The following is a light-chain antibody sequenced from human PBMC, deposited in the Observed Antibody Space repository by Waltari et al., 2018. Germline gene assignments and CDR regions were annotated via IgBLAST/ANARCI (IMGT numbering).Light chain of an antibody. J-gene: IGKJ4*01. CDR1: QGISSY. V-gene: IGKV1-9*01. CDR2: SAS. Sequence: DIQLTHSPSFLSSSVGDRLTLTCRASQGISSYLAWYQVRPGKAPKLLLYSASTLQSGVPSRFSGSGSGTDFTLTISSLQPEDFATYYCQQLNSYPLTFGGGTKLEIK. CDR3: QQLNSYPLT.